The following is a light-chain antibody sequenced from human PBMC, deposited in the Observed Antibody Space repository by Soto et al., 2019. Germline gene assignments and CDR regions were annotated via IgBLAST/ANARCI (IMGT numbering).Light chain of an antibody. Sequence: DIQMTQSPSILSAFVGDRVTITCRASQSVGDWLAWFQQKPGKAPKLLIHKGSNLQSGVPSRFTGSGSGTEFTLTISSLQPDDFATYYCQQYINNWTFGQGTKVEIK. CDR3: QQYINNWT. CDR2: KGS. V-gene: IGKV1-5*03. J-gene: IGKJ1*01. CDR1: QSVGDW.